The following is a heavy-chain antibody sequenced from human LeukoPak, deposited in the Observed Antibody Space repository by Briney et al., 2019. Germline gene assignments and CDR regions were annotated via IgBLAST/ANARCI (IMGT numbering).Heavy chain of an antibody. CDR3: ARVVGSVDNYFDY. CDR1: GGSFSGYY. CDR2: INHSGST. V-gene: IGHV4-34*01. Sequence: PSETLSLTCAVYGGSFSGYYWSWIRQPPGKGLEWIGEINHSGSTNYNPSLKSRVTISVDTSKNQFSLKLSSVTAADTAVYYCARVVGSVDNYFDYWGQGTLATVSS. J-gene: IGHJ4*02. D-gene: IGHD1-26*01.